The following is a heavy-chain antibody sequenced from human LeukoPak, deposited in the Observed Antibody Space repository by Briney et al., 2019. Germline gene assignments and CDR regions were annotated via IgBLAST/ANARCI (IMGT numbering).Heavy chain of an antibody. CDR2: FDPEDGET. V-gene: IGHV1-24*01. CDR1: GYTLTELS. Sequence: GASVKVSCKVSGYTLTELSMHWVRQAPGKGLEWMGGFDPEDGETIYAQKFQGRVTMTEDTSTDTAYMELSSLRSEDTAVYYCATLEPWGYYDSSGLNFDYWGQGTLVTVSS. D-gene: IGHD3-22*01. CDR3: ATLEPWGYYDSSGLNFDY. J-gene: IGHJ4*02.